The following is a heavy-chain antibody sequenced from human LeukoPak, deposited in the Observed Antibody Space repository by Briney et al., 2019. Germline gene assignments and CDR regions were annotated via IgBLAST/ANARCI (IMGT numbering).Heavy chain of an antibody. V-gene: IGHV4-4*02. Sequence: SETLSLTCAVSGVSISSTNWGRWVRQPPGVGLEWIGEIYDSGSTNYNPSLKSRVTISVDKPKNQFSLKLSSVTAADTAVYYCARGAGGYCGGDCYPDAFDIWGQGATVTVSS. J-gene: IGHJ3*02. CDR3: ARGAGGYCGGDCYPDAFDI. CDR1: GVSISSTNW. CDR2: IYDSGST. D-gene: IGHD2-21*02.